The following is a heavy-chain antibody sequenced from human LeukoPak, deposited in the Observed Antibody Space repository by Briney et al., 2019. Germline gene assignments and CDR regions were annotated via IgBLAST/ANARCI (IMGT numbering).Heavy chain of an antibody. CDR2: ISGYNGNT. CDR3: ARVGREYSSSSGDNWFDP. CDR1: GYTFLSYG. D-gene: IGHD6-6*01. Sequence: ASVKVSCKASGYTFLSYGISWVRQAPGQGLEWMGWISGYNGNTNYAQKLQGRVTMTTDTSTSTAYMELRSLRSDDTAVYYCARVGREYSSSSGDNWFDPWGQGTLVTVSS. J-gene: IGHJ5*02. V-gene: IGHV1-18*01.